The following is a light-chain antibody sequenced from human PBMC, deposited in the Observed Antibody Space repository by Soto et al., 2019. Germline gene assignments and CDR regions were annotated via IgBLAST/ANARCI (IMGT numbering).Light chain of an antibody. CDR3: QHYNNLPLV. Sequence: EIVMSQSPAALSVSPGEGATLSCRASQSVRTNLAWYQQKPGQAPRLLIYGASTRAAGIPARFSGSGSGTECALTISSLQSEDFAVYYCQHYNNLPLVFGGGTMVEI. CDR2: GAS. CDR1: QSVRTN. J-gene: IGKJ4*01. V-gene: IGKV3-15*01.